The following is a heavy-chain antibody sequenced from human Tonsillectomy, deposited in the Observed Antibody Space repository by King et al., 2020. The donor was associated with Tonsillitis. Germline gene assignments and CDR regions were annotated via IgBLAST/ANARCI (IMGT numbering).Heavy chain of an antibody. D-gene: IGHD1-26*01. CDR2: INPNSGGT. V-gene: IGHV1-2*02. Sequence: QLVQSGAEVKKPGASVKVSCKASGYTFTGYYMHWVRQAPGQGLEWMGWINPNSGGTNYAQTFQGRVTMTRDTSISTAYMELSRLRSDDTAVYYCARVEGRELPHAFDIWGQGTMVTVSS. J-gene: IGHJ3*02. CDR1: GYTFTGYY. CDR3: ARVEGRELPHAFDI.